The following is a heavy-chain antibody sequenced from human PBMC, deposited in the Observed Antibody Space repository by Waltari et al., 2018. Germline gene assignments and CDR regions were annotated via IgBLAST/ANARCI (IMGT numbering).Heavy chain of an antibody. V-gene: IGHV4-39*01. CDR1: GGSISSSSYY. D-gene: IGHD6-6*01. J-gene: IGHJ6*02. CDR2: IYYSGST. CDR3: ARGKGAARYYYYYYGMDV. Sequence: QLQLQESGPGLVKPSETLSLTCTVSGGSISSSSYYWGWIRQPPGKGLEWIGSIYYSGSTYYNPSLKSRVTISVDTSKNQFSLKLSSVTAADTAVYYCARGKGAARYYYYYYGMDVWGQGTTVTVSS.